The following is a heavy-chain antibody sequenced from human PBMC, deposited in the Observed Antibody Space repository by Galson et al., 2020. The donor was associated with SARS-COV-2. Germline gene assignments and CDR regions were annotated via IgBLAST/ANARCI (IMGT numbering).Heavy chain of an antibody. CDR3: ATNRPDYDSSGYRDY. CDR1: GGSISSGGYY. D-gene: IGHD3-22*01. J-gene: IGHJ4*02. Sequence: TLSLTCTVSGGSISSGGYYWSWIRQHPGKGLEWIGYIYYSGSTYYNPSLKSRVTISVDTSKNQFSLKLSSVTAADTAVYYCATNRPDYDSSGYRDYWGQGTLVTVSS. V-gene: IGHV4-31*03. CDR2: IYYSGST.